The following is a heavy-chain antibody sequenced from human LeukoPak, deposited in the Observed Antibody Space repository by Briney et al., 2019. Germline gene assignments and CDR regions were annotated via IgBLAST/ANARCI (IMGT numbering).Heavy chain of an antibody. CDR2: ISGSGGST. V-gene: IGHV3-23*01. J-gene: IGHJ4*02. D-gene: IGHD6-13*01. CDR1: GFTFSSYA. CDR3: AKLSSSSPLNFDY. Sequence: GGSLRLSCAASGFTFSSYAMSRVRQAPGKGLEWVSAISGSGGSTYYADSVKGRFTISRDNSKNTLYLQMNSLRAEDTAVYYCAKLSSSSPLNFDYWGQGTLVTVSS.